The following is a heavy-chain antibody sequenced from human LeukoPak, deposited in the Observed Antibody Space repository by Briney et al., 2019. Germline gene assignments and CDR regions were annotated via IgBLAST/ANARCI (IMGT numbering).Heavy chain of an antibody. CDR1: GFTFIYYY. J-gene: IGHJ5*02. CDR3: ARGSISSGDWFDP. CDR2: INPRSGGT. Sequence: GASVKVSCKASGFTFIYYYMHWVRQAPGQGLEWMGRINPRSGGTNYAQKFQDRVTMTRDTSISTAYMELSRLKFDDTAVFYCARGSISSGDWFDPWGQGTLVTVSS. V-gene: IGHV1-2*06. D-gene: IGHD6-6*01.